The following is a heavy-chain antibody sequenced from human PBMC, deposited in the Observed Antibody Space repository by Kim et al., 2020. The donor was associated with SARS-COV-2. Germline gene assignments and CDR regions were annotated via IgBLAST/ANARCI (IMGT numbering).Heavy chain of an antibody. V-gene: IGHV3-74*01. CDR1: GFTLSSFW. J-gene: IGHJ4*02. CDR2: SNSDGSST. CDR3: ARGPYVASVGTFAY. D-gene: IGHD1-1*01. Sequence: GGSLRLSCAASGFTLSSFWMHWVRQAPGKGLVWVSRSNSDGSSTTYADSVKGRFTISRDNAKNTLYLQMNSLKAEDTAVYYCARGPYVASVGTFAYWGLGTLVTVSS.